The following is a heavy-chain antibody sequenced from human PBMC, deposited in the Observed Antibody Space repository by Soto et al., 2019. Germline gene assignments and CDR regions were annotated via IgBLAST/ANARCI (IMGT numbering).Heavy chain of an antibody. J-gene: IGHJ5*02. CDR2: IYYGGST. Sequence: QVQLQESGPGLVKPSQTLSLTCTVSGGSVSSGAYYWGWIRQHPGKGLEWIGYIYYGGSTYYNPSLESRVTISVDTSKNQFSLKLSSVTAADTAVYYCARASVVRGAIWWFDPWGQGTLVTVSS. CDR3: ARASVVRGAIWWFDP. CDR1: GGSVSSGAYY. V-gene: IGHV4-31*03. D-gene: IGHD3-10*01.